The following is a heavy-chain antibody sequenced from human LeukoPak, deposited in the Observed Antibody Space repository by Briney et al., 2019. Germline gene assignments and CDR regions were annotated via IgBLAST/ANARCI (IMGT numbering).Heavy chain of an antibody. CDR2: IRYDGSNK. Sequence: PGGSLRLSCAASGFTFSSYGMHWVRQAPGKGLEWVAFIRYDGSNKYYADSVQGRFTMSRDNFKNTVYLQMNSLRVDDTAVYYCARRDIVVIVSASDYWGQGTLVTVSS. CDR1: GFTFSSYG. J-gene: IGHJ4*02. CDR3: ARRDIVVIVSASDY. V-gene: IGHV3-30*02. D-gene: IGHD2-15*01.